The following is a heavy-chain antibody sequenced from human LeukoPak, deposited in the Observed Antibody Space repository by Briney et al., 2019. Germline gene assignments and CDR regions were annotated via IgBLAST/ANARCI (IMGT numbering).Heavy chain of an antibody. CDR3: ARLPTFYYDSSGYHYDY. CDR2: VSGSGGST. D-gene: IGHD3-22*01. Sequence: GGSLRLSCAASGFTFSSYAMTWVRQAPGKGLEWVSAVSGSGGSTNYADSVKGRFTISRDNSKNTLYLQMNSLRAEDTAIYYCARLPTFYYDSSGYHYDYWGQGTLVTVSS. CDR1: GFTFSSYA. V-gene: IGHV3-23*01. J-gene: IGHJ4*02.